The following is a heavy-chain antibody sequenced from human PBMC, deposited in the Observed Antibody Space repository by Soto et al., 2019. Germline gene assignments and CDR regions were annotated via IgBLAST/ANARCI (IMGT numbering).Heavy chain of an antibody. J-gene: IGHJ4*02. Sequence: ASVKVSCKASGYTFTGHYIHWVRQAPGQGLEWMGWINPNSGGTNFAQKFQGWVAMTRDTSISTAYMELSRLRSDDTAVYFCATLGYGDFDFWGQGTLVTVSS. CDR3: ATLGYGDFDF. D-gene: IGHD4-17*01. CDR1: GYTFTGHY. CDR2: INPNSGGT. V-gene: IGHV1-2*04.